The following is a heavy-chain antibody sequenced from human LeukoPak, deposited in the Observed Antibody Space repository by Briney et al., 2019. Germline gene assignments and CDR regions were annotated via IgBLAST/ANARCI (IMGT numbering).Heavy chain of an antibody. J-gene: IGHJ4*02. Sequence: SETLSLTCTVSGDSISSYYWSWIRQPAGKGLEWIGRIYTSGSTNYNPSLKSRVTMSVDTSKNQFSLKLSSVTAADTAVYYCARDGYCSSTSCSLDYFDYWGQGTLVTVSS. CDR1: GDSISSYY. CDR2: IYTSGST. D-gene: IGHD2-2*03. V-gene: IGHV4-4*07. CDR3: ARDGYCSSTSCSLDYFDY.